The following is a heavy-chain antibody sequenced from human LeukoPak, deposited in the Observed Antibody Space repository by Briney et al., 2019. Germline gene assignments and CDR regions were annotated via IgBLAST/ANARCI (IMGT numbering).Heavy chain of an antibody. CDR2: ISYNGSNK. J-gene: IGHJ4*02. V-gene: IGHV3-30*03. D-gene: IGHD3-16*01. Sequence: GGSLGLSCAASGFTFSSYGMHWVRQAPGKGLEWVAVISYNGSNKYYADSVKGRFTISRDNSKNTLYLQMNSLRAEDMAVYYCARGWGGYGGYWGQGTLVTVSS. CDR1: GFTFSSYG. CDR3: ARGWGGYGGY.